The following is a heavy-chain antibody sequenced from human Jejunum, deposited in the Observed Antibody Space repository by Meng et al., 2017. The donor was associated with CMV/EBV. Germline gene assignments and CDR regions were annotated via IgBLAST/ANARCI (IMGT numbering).Heavy chain of an antibody. CDR2: ITSASRYI. Sequence: APGFPFNGCAMPRVRQAPGRGLEWVSSITSASRYIFYADSVQGRFTISRDTAKKSLYLQMNSLRAADTGVYYCATDYRRGAGPNWGQGTLVTVSS. J-gene: IGHJ4*02. CDR3: ATDYRRGAGPN. CDR1: GFPFNGCA. V-gene: IGHV3-21*01. D-gene: IGHD6-13*01.